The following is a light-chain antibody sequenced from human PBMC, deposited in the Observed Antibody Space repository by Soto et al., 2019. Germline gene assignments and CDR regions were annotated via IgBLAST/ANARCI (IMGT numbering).Light chain of an antibody. CDR1: SSDVGGYKY. Sequence: QSALTQPASVSGSPGQSITISCTGTSSDVGGYKYVSWYQQHPGKAPKLMIYEVRNRPSGISNRFSGSKSGNTASLTISGLQAEDEADYYCSSYTSSSTYVFGTGTKVTVL. J-gene: IGLJ1*01. CDR2: EVR. V-gene: IGLV2-14*01. CDR3: SSYTSSSTYV.